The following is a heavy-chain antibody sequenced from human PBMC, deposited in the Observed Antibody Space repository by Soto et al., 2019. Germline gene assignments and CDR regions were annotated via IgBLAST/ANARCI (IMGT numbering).Heavy chain of an antibody. J-gene: IGHJ6*02. V-gene: IGHV1-8*01. CDR2: MNPNSGNT. D-gene: IGHD1-1*01. CDR3: ARWPAGYSYSGMDV. CDR1: GYTFTSYD. Sequence: QVQLVQSGAEVKKPGASVKVSCKASGYTFTSYDINWVRQATGQGLEWMGWMNPNSGNTGYAQKFQGRDTMTMNISIRTAYTELSSLRSEDMAVYYCARWPAGYSYSGMDVWGQGTTVTVSS.